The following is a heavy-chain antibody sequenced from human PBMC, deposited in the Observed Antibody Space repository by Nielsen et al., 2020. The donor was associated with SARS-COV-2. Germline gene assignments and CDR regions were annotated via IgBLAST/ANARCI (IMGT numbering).Heavy chain of an antibody. CDR2: IYHSGTT. V-gene: IGHV4-34*09. CDR3: ARAGGSSSWYTSNYYYYYMDV. D-gene: IGHD6-13*01. J-gene: IGHJ6*03. Sequence: WIRQPPGKGLEWIGEIYHSGTTYYNPSLKSRVTISVDTSKNQFSLKLSSVTAADTAVYYCARAGGSSSWYTSNYYYYYMDVWGKGTTVTVSS.